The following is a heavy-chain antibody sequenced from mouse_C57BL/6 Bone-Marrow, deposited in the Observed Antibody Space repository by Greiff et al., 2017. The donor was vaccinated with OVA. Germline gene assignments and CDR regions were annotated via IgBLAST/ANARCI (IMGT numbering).Heavy chain of an antibody. Sequence: EVKLMESGPGLVKPTQSLSLTCSVTGYSITSGYYWNWIRQFPGNKLEWMGYISYDGSNNYNPSLKNRISITRDTSKNQFFLKLNSVTTEDTATYYCARGSYGSSYEYFDVWGTGTTVTVSS. CDR3: ARGSYGSSYEYFDV. CDR2: ISYDGSN. V-gene: IGHV3-6*01. J-gene: IGHJ1*03. D-gene: IGHD1-1*01. CDR1: GYSITSGYY.